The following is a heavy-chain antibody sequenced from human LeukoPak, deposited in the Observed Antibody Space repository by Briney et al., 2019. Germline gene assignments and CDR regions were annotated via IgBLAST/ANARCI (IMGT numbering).Heavy chain of an antibody. Sequence: PGGSLRLSCAASGFTVSSNYMSWVRQAPGKGLEWVSVIYSGGSTYYADSVKGRFTISRDNSKNTLYLQMNSLRAEDTAVYYCARDWFVLRYFDWPPYYFDYWGQGTLVTVSS. CDR1: GFTVSSNY. CDR3: ARDWFVLRYFDWPPYYFDY. J-gene: IGHJ4*02. V-gene: IGHV3-53*05. D-gene: IGHD3-9*01. CDR2: IYSGGST.